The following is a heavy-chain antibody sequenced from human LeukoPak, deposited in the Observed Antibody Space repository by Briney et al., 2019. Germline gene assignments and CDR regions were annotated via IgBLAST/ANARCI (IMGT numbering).Heavy chain of an antibody. D-gene: IGHD1-26*01. V-gene: IGHV1-24*01. CDR2: FDPEDGET. CDR3: AILPPGGRELLIDY. CDR1: GYTLTELS. J-gene: IGHJ4*02. Sequence: ASVKVSCKVSGYTLTELSMHWVRQAPGKGLEWMGGFDPEDGETIYAQKFQGRVTMTEDTSTDTAYMELSSLRSEDTAVYYCAILPPGGRELLIDYWGQGTPVTVSS.